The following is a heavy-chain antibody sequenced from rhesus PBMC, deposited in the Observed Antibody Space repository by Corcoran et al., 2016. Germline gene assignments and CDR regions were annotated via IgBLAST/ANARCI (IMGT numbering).Heavy chain of an antibody. V-gene: IGHV5-20*01. CDR1: GYSFTSYW. D-gene: IGHD6S26*01. CDR2: IHPSNSDT. Sequence: EVQLVQSGAEVKRPGESLKISCKTSGYSFTSYWISWVRQMPGKGLEWMGSIHPSNSDTRNNPSFQGQVTISADKSISTAYLQWSRLKASDTATYYCAKSPIAAAGLNYRGQGVLVTVSS. CDR3: AKSPIAAAGLNY. J-gene: IGHJ4*01.